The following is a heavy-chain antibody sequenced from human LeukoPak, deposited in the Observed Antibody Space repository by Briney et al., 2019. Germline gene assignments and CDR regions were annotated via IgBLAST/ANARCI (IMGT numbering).Heavy chain of an antibody. CDR1: GFTFSSYG. CDR2: ISYGGSNK. V-gene: IGHV3-30*18. J-gene: IGHJ4*02. Sequence: GGSLRLSCAASGFTFSSYGMHWVRQAPGKGLEWVAVISYGGSNKYYADSVKGRFTISRDNSKNTLYLQMNSLRAEDTAEYYCAKDGDGRGWYLGYYFDYWGQGTLVTVSS. CDR3: AKDGDGRGWYLGYYFDY. D-gene: IGHD6-19*01.